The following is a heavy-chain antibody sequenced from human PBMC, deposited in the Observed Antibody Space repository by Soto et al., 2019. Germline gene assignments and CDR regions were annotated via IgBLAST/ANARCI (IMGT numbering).Heavy chain of an antibody. V-gene: IGHV1-69*01. CDR1: GGTFSSYA. Sequence: QVQLVQSGAEVKKPGSSVKVSCKASGGTFSSYAISWVRQAPGQGLEWMGGIIPIFGTANYAQKFQGRVTITADESTSTAYMELSSLRSEDTAVYYCASPRSYHRYYYYYGMDVWGQGTTVTVSS. D-gene: IGHD3-10*01. CDR2: IIPIFGTA. J-gene: IGHJ6*02. CDR3: ASPRSYHRYYYYYGMDV.